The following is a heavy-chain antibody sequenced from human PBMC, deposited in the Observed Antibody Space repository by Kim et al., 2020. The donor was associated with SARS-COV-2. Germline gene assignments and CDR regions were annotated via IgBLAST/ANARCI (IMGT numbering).Heavy chain of an antibody. Sequence: ASVKVSCKASGYTFTSYGISWVRQAPGQGLEWMGWISAYNGNTNYAQKLQGRVTMTTDTSTSTAYMELRSLRSDDTAVYYCARDFPYPPTEVRSYGMDVWGQGTTVTVSS. V-gene: IGHV1-18*04. CDR2: ISAYNGNT. CDR3: ARDFPYPPTEVRSYGMDV. J-gene: IGHJ6*02. CDR1: GYTFTSYG.